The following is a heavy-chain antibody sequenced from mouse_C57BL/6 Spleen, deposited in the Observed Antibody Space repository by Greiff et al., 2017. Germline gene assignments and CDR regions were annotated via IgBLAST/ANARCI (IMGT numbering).Heavy chain of an antibody. CDR2: IYPGDGDT. CDR1: GYAFSSSW. J-gene: IGHJ2*01. D-gene: IGHD4-1*01. V-gene: IGHV1-82*01. Sequence: QVQLKESGPELVKPGASVKISCKASGYAFSSSWMNWVKQRPGKGLEWIGRIYPGDGDTNYNGKFKGKATLTADKSSSTAYMQLRSLTSEDSAVYFCARGLTRDYWGQGTTLTVSS. CDR3: ARGLTRDY.